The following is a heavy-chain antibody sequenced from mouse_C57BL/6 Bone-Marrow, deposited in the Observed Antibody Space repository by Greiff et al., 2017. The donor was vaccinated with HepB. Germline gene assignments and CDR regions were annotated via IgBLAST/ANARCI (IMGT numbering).Heavy chain of an antibody. CDR1: GFTFSSYA. D-gene: IGHD3-2*02. Sequence: EVQLVESGEGLVKPGGSLKLSCAASGFTFSSYAMSWVRQTPEKRLEWVAYISSGGVYIYYADTVKGRFTISRDNARNTLYLQMSSLKSEDTAMYYCTRDRLLPSGCYFDYWGQGTTLTVSS. J-gene: IGHJ2*01. V-gene: IGHV5-9-1*02. CDR2: ISSGGVYI. CDR3: TRDRLLPSGCYFDY.